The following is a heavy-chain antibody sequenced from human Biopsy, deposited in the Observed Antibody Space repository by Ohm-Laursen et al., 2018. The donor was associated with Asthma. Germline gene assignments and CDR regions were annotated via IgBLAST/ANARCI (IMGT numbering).Heavy chain of an antibody. CDR2: ISVYNGNT. CDR3: ARAVDYSHYYGIDV. V-gene: IGHV1-18*01. CDR1: GYTFNSAG. J-gene: IGHJ6*01. Sequence: PVKVSCKTSGYTFNSAGITWVRQAPGQGLEWMGWISVYNGNTKVAQKLQDRVTMITDTSTSTAYMELRSLRSDDTAVYFCARAVDYSHYYGIDVWGQGTTVTVSP. D-gene: IGHD3-10*01.